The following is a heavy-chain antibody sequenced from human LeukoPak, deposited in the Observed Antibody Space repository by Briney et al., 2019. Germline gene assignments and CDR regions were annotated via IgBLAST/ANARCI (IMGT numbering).Heavy chain of an antibody. CDR1: EFSVSSNY. D-gene: IGHD6-19*01. V-gene: IGHV3-53*01. CDR3: ARGRFSGPDDY. J-gene: IGHJ4*02. Sequence: GGSLRLSCAVSEFSVSSNYMSRVRQAPGKGLEWVSVIYSGGATYYADSVRGRFTISRDNSKNMVSLQMTSLGAEDTAVYYCARGRFSGPDDYWGQGTLVTVSS. CDR2: IYSGGAT.